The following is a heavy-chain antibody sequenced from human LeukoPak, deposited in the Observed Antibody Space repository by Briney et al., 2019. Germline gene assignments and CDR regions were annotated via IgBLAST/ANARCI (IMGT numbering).Heavy chain of an antibody. V-gene: IGHV3-23*01. Sequence: GGSLRLSCAASGFTFSSYAMSWVRQAPGKGLEWVSAISGSGGSTYYADSVKGRFTVSRDNSKNTLYLQMNSLRAEDTAVYYCAKDQYSGSPPPGGNDWFDPWGQGTLVTVSS. CDR1: GFTFSSYA. D-gene: IGHD1-26*01. J-gene: IGHJ5*02. CDR3: AKDQYSGSPPPGGNDWFDP. CDR2: ISGSGGST.